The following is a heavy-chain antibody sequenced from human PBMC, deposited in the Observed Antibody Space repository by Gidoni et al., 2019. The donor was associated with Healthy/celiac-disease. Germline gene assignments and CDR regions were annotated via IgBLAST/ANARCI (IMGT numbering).Heavy chain of an antibody. CDR1: GFPVSSNY. J-gene: IGHJ6*02. V-gene: IGHV3-66*01. CDR2: NYSGGSA. D-gene: IGHD2-2*01. Sequence: EVQLVEPGGGLVQPRGSVRLHGAASGFPVSSNYMSGVRQSPGKGLEVVSVNYSGGSAYYADTVKGGFTISRDNSKNTLYLQMNSLRAEDTAVYDCVRYQLEPPYYDGMDVWGQGTTVTVSS. CDR3: VRYQLEPPYYDGMDV.